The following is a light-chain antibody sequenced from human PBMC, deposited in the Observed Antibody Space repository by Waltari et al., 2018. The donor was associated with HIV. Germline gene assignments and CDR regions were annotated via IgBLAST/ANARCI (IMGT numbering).Light chain of an antibody. Sequence: SYELTQPPSVSVSPGQTARINCSGDALPKQYAYWYQQKSGQAPVLVIYEDSKRPSGIPERFSGSSSGTVATLTISGAQVEDESDYYCYSTDTSGHHRVFGGGTKLTVL. CDR3: YSTDTSGHHRV. CDR1: ALPKQY. CDR2: EDS. J-gene: IGLJ2*01. V-gene: IGLV3-10*01.